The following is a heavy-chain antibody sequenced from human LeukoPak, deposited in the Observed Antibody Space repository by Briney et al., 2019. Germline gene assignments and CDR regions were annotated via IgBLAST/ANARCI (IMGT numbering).Heavy chain of an antibody. Sequence: GGSLRLPCAASGFTFSSYAMSWVRQAPGKGLEWVSFISGSGGSTYYADSVKGRFTVSRDSSKNTLYLQMNSLRAEDTAVYYCAKVYGSGSYNSFDYWGQGTLVTVSS. D-gene: IGHD3-10*01. CDR3: AKVYGSGSYNSFDY. CDR1: GFTFSSYA. V-gene: IGHV3-23*01. J-gene: IGHJ4*02. CDR2: ISGSGGST.